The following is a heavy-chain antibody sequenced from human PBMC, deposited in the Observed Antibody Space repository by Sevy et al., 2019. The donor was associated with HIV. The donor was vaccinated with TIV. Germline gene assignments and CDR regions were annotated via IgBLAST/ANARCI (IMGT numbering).Heavy chain of an antibody. Sequence: ASVKVSCKASGYTFTGYYMHWVRQAPGQGLEWMGWINPNSGGTNYAQKFQGRVTMTRDTSISTAYMERSRLGSDDTAVYYCARITYYDFWSGWGGFDIWGQGTMVTVSS. CDR3: ARITYYDFWSGWGGFDI. CDR1: GYTFTGYY. V-gene: IGHV1-2*02. CDR2: INPNSGGT. J-gene: IGHJ3*02. D-gene: IGHD3-3*01.